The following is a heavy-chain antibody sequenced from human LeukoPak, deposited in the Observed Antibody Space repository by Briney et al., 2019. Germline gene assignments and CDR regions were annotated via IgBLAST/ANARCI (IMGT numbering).Heavy chain of an antibody. CDR1: GGTFSSYS. Sequence: PAASVKVSCKASGGTFSSYSITWVRQAPGQGLEWMGGILPLFNTANYAQQFQGRVTITTDESTSTAYMELSSLRFEDTAMYYCARVDRYHYYLDVWGKGTTVTASS. CDR2: ILPLFNTA. J-gene: IGHJ6*03. V-gene: IGHV1-69*05. CDR3: ARVDRYHYYLDV.